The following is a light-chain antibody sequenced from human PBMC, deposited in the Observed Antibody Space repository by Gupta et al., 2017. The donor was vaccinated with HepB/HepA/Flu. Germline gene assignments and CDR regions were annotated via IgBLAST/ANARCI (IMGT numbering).Light chain of an antibody. J-gene: IGKJ1*01. CDR2: GAS. Sequence: EIVMTPSPATLSVSPGERATLSCRASQSVSNNLAWYQQKPGLAPRVLIYGASTRATGIPARFSGSGSGTEFTLTISSLQSEDFAVYFCQQFNSWPRTFGQGTRVEIK. CDR3: QQFNSWPRT. CDR1: QSVSNN. V-gene: IGKV3-15*01.